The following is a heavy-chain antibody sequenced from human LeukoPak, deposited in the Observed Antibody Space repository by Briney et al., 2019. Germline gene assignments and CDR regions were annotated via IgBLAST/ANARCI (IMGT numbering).Heavy chain of an antibody. Sequence: SVKVSCKASGYTFTNHGISWLRQAPGQGLEWMGGIIPIFGTANYAQKFQGRVTITADESTSTAYMELSSLRSEDTAVYYCAWGGLRFLEWLEFDYWGQGTLVTVSS. V-gene: IGHV1-69*13. CDR2: IIPIFGTA. D-gene: IGHD3-3*01. CDR1: GYTFTNHG. CDR3: AWGGLRFLEWLEFDY. J-gene: IGHJ4*02.